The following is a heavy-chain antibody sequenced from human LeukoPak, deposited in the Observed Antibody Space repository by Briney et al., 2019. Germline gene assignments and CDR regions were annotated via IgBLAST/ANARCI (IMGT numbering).Heavy chain of an antibody. CDR2: IYYSGST. V-gene: IGHV4-59*01. J-gene: IGHJ3*02. Sequence: SETLSLTCTVSGGSISSYYWSWIRQPPGKGLEWIGYIYYSGSTNYDPSLKSRVTISVDTSKNQFSLKLSSVTAADTAVYYCAREAHSIPAGAFDIWGQGTMVTVSS. D-gene: IGHD2-15*01. CDR3: AREAHSIPAGAFDI. CDR1: GGSISSYY.